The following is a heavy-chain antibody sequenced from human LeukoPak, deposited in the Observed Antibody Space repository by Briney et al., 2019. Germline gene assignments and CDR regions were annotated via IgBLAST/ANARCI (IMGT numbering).Heavy chain of an antibody. CDR2: INPNSGGT. CDR3: ARVGGYCSGGSCYFWGFDP. Sequence: GASVKVSCKASGYTFTGYYMHWVRQAPGQGLEWMGWINPNSGGTNYAQKFQGRVTMTRDTSISTAYMELSRLRSDDTAVYYCARVGGYCSGGSCYFWGFDPWGQGTLVTVSS. CDR1: GYTFTGYY. V-gene: IGHV1-2*02. J-gene: IGHJ5*02. D-gene: IGHD2-15*01.